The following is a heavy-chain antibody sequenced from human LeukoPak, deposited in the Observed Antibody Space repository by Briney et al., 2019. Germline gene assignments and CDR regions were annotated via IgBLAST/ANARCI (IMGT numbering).Heavy chain of an antibody. D-gene: IGHD3-3*01. J-gene: IGHJ4*02. Sequence: SETLSLTCTVSGGSISSYYWSWIRQPPGKGLEWIGYIYYSGSTNYNPSLKSRVTISVDKSKNQFSLKLRSVTAADTAVYYCARKGLRSGYVPLDYWGQGTLVTVSS. CDR1: GGSISSYY. V-gene: IGHV4-59*12. CDR3: ARKGLRSGYVPLDY. CDR2: IYYSGST.